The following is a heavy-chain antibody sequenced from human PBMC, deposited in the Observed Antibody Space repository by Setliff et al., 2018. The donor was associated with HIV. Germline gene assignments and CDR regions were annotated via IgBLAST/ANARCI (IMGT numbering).Heavy chain of an antibody. CDR2: IYYSGST. D-gene: IGHD3-3*01. CDR1: GGSISSSSYY. J-gene: IGHJ4*02. Sequence: PSETLSLTCTVSGGSISSSSYYWGWIRQPPGKGLEWIGSIYYSGSTYYNPSLKSRVTISVDTSKNQFSLKLSSVTAADTAVYYCARHGYILHLLERLPGAFEYWSQGTLVTVSS. V-gene: IGHV4-39*01. CDR3: ARHGYILHLLERLPGAFEY.